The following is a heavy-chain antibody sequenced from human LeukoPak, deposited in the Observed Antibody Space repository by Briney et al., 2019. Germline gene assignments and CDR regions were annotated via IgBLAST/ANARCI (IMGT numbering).Heavy chain of an antibody. D-gene: IGHD6-6*01. J-gene: IGHJ4*02. CDR2: ISGSGDST. Sequence: GGSLRLSCAASGFTFSNYAMSWVRQAPGRGLEWVSGISGSGDSTYYADSVKGRFTISRDNPKSTLHLQMNSLRAEDTAVYYCAKTDLTVAVRPLDYWGQGTLVTVSS. CDR1: GFTFSNYA. CDR3: AKTDLTVAVRPLDY. V-gene: IGHV3-23*01.